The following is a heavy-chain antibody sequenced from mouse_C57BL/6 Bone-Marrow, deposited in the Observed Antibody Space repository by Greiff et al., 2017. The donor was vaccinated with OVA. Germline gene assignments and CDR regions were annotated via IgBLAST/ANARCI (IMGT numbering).Heavy chain of an antibody. CDR2: ISSGSSTI. CDR3: ARNYYGRGFAY. CDR1: GFTFSDYG. J-gene: IGHJ3*01. Sequence: EVQGVESGGGLVKPGGSLKLSCAASGFTFSDYGMHWVRQAPEKGLEWVAYISSGSSTIYYADTVKGRFTISRDKAKNTLFLQMTSLRSEDTAMYYCARNYYGRGFAYWGQGTLVTVSA. D-gene: IGHD1-1*01. V-gene: IGHV5-17*01.